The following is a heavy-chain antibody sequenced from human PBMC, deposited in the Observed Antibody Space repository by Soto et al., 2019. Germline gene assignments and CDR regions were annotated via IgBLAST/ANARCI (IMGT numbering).Heavy chain of an antibody. D-gene: IGHD5-12*01. J-gene: IGHJ6*02. CDR3: ARHPGLRWLRNYYYGMDV. CDR2: INHSGST. Sequence: QVQLQQWGAGLLKPSETLSLTCAVYGGSFSGYYWSWIRQPPGKGLEWIGEINHSGSTNYNPSLKSRVTISVDTSKNQFSLKLSSVTAADTAVYYCARHPGLRWLRNYYYGMDVWGQGTTVTVSS. V-gene: IGHV4-34*01. CDR1: GGSFSGYY.